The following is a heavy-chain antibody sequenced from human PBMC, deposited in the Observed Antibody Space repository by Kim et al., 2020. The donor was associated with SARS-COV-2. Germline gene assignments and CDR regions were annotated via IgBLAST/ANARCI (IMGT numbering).Heavy chain of an antibody. CDR3: ARAHRITIFGVVIIERDYGMDV. Sequence: ASVKVSCKASGYTFTSYDINWVRQATGQGLEWMGWMNPNSGNTGYAQKFQGRVTMTRNTSISTAYMELSSLRSEDTAVYYCARAHRITIFGVVIIERDYGMDVWGQGTTVTVSS. CDR2: MNPNSGNT. CDR1: GYTFTSYD. V-gene: IGHV1-8*01. D-gene: IGHD3-3*01. J-gene: IGHJ6*02.